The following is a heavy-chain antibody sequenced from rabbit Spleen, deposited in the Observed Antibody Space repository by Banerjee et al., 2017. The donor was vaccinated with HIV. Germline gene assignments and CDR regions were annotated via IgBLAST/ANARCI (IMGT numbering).Heavy chain of an antibody. V-gene: IGHV1S40*01. J-gene: IGHJ4*01. CDR1: GFSFSSGYD. CDR2: IYTGNGKT. D-gene: IGHD8-1*01. CDR3: AKESSDYRVNF. Sequence: VESGGGLVKPGASLTLTCKASGFSFSSGYDMCWVRQAPGKGLEWIGCIYTGNGKTYYASWAKGRFTISKTSSTTVTLQMTSLTAADTATYFCAKESSDYRVNFWGPGTLVTVS.